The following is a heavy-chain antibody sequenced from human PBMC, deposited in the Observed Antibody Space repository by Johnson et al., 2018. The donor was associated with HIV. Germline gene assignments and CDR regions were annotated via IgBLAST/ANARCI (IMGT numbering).Heavy chain of an antibody. V-gene: IGHV3-74*02. CDR2: INSDGSST. Sequence: MLLVESGGGVVQPGRSLRLSCAASGFTFSSYAMHWVRQAPGKGLVWVSRINSDGSSTSYADSVKGRFTISRDNAKNTLYRQLDSLGAEDTAVYYCARVQLLADDVFNIWGQGTMVTVSS. J-gene: IGHJ3*02. D-gene: IGHD3-10*01. CDR1: GFTFSSYA. CDR3: ARVQLLADDVFNI.